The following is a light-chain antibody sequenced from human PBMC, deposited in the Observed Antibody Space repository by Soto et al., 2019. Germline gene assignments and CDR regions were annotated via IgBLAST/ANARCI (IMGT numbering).Light chain of an antibody. J-gene: IGKJ1*01. CDR1: QSISSW. Sequence: DIQMTQSPSTLSASVGDRVTITCRASQSISSWFAWYQQKPGKAPKLLIYDASSLESGFPSRFSGSGSGTAFTLTISSLQPDDFATYYCQQYNSLWTFGQGTKVEIK. CDR2: DAS. CDR3: QQYNSLWT. V-gene: IGKV1-5*01.